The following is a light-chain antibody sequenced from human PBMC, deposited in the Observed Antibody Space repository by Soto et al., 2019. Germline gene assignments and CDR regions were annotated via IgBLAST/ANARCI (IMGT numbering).Light chain of an antibody. CDR1: QSVSSSY. J-gene: IGKJ5*01. CDR3: QQYYSYQIT. Sequence: EIVLTQSPGTLSLSPGERATLSCRASQSVSSSYLAWYQQKPGQAPRLLIYGASSRATGIPDRFSGSGSGTDFTLTISCLQSEDFATYYCQQYYSYQITFGQGTRLEIK. CDR2: GAS. V-gene: IGKV3-20*01.